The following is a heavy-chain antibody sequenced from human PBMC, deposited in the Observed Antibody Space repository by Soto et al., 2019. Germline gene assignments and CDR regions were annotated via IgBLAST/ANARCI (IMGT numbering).Heavy chain of an antibody. V-gene: IGHV3-7*03. CDR1: GFTFSSYW. D-gene: IGHD3-3*01. Sequence: EVQLVESGGGLVQPGGSLRLSCAASGFTFSSYWMSWVRQAPGKGLEWVANIKQDGSENYYVDSVKGRFTISRDYAKHALYLQMNSLRAEDTAVYYCARETEWCSTSGWYFDLWGRGTLVTVSS. CDR2: IKQDGSEN. J-gene: IGHJ2*01. CDR3: ARETEWCSTSGWYFDL.